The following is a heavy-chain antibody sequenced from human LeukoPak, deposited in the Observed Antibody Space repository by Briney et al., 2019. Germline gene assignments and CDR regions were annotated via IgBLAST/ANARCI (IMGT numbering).Heavy chain of an antibody. Sequence: PSETLSLTCTVSGGSISSYYWRWIRQPAGKGLEWIGRIYTSGSTNYNPSLKSRVTMSVDTSKNQFSLKLSSVTAADTAVCYCAQVNYGDDGNWFDPWGQGTLVTVSS. CDR2: IYTSGST. V-gene: IGHV4-4*07. D-gene: IGHD4-17*01. CDR3: AQVNYGDDGNWFDP. CDR1: GGSISSYY. J-gene: IGHJ5*02.